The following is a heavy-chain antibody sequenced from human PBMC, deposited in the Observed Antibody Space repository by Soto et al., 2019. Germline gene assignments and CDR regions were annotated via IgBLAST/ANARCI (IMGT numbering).Heavy chain of an antibody. V-gene: IGHV3-23*01. CDR1: GFTFSSYA. CDR2: ISGSGGST. Sequence: GGSLRLSCAASGFTFSSYAMTWVRQAPGKGLEWVSAISGSGGSTYYADSVKGRFTISRDNAKNTLYLQTNSLRAEDTAVYYCAKDLIGRAAYNWFDPWGQGTLVTVS. CDR3: AKDLIGRAAYNWFDP. D-gene: IGHD1-26*01. J-gene: IGHJ5*02.